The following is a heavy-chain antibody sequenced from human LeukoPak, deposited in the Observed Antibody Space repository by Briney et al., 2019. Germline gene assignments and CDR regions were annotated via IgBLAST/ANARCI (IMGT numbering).Heavy chain of an antibody. V-gene: IGHV3-23*01. CDR2: ISSTGGTT. CDR1: GFTFSSFG. CDR3: AKNGDRGAYCTGGTCYPYFYYYMDV. Sequence: GGSLRLSCAASGFTFSSFGMSWVRQAPGKGLEWVSAISSTGGTTYYADSVKGRFTISRDNSKNTLYLQMNSLRAEDTAIYYCAKNGDRGAYCTGGTCYPYFYYYMDVWGKGTTVTI. J-gene: IGHJ6*03. D-gene: IGHD2-15*01.